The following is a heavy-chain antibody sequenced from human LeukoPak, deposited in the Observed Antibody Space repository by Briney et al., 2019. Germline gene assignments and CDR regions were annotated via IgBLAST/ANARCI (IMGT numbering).Heavy chain of an antibody. CDR2: ISAYNGNT. CDR1: GYTFTSYG. D-gene: IGHD3-10*01. Sequence: GASVKVSCKASGYTFTSYGISWVRQAPGQGLEGMGWISAYNGNTNYAQKLQGRVTMTTETSTSTAYMELRSMRSDDTAVYYCARVIRRMVRGVPPKPNYYYYYYMDVWGKGTTVTVSS. J-gene: IGHJ6*03. CDR3: ARVIRRMVRGVPPKPNYYYYYYMDV. V-gene: IGHV1-18*01.